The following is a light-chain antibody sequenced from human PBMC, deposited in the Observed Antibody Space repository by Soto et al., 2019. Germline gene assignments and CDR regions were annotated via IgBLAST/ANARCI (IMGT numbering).Light chain of an antibody. V-gene: IGKV1-6*01. CDR2: AAS. Sequence: QMTQSPSSLSASVGEKIIITCRASRDVGSDVSWYQQKPGQAPKLLIYAASNLYTGVPSRFSGSRSGTEFTLTISSLQHEDFASYYCLQDYSDSWTFGQGTTVDIK. J-gene: IGKJ1*01. CDR1: RDVGSD. CDR3: LQDYSDSWT.